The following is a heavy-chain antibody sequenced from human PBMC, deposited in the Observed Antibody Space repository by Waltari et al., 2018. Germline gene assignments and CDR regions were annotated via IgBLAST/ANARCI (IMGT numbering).Heavy chain of an antibody. J-gene: IGHJ5*02. V-gene: IGHV3-23*01. D-gene: IGHD2-2*01. CDR2: ISGSGDAT. CDR3: AKDKAAIVYWFDP. CDR1: GFTFSSYA. Sequence: EVQLLESGGGLVQPGGSLRLSCSASGFTFSSYAMSWVRQAPGKVLEWVSAISGSGDATYYADSVKGRFTMSRDNSNNRLYLQMNSLRAEDTAIYYCAKDKAAIVYWFDPWGQGTLVTVSS.